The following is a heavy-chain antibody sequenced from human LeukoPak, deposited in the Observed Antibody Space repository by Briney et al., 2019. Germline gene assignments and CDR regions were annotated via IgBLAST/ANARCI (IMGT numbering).Heavy chain of an antibody. D-gene: IGHD6-13*01. V-gene: IGHV3-7*04. CDR2: IKPDGSEK. CDR3: ARLAAGSDYFDS. Sequence: GGSLRLSCAASGFTFSSYAMSWVRQAPGKGLEWVANIKPDGSEKHYVDSVKGRLTISRDNAKSSLYLQMNGLRAEDTAVYYCARLAAGSDYFDSWGQGTLVTVSS. CDR1: GFTFSSYA. J-gene: IGHJ4*02.